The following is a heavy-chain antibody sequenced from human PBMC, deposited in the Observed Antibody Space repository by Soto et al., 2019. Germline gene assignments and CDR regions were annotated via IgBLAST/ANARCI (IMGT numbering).Heavy chain of an antibody. V-gene: IGHV5-51*01. D-gene: IGHD2-2*01. CDR3: TTDSADIVVVPATFGMDV. Sequence: GESLKISCKGSGYSFTNYWIGWVRQMPGKGLEWMGIIFPGDSDTRYSPSFQGQVTISADRSSSTAYLQMNNLRTEDTAVYHCTTDSADIVVVPATFGMDVWGQGTTVTVSS. CDR2: IFPGDSDT. CDR1: GYSFTNYW. J-gene: IGHJ6*02.